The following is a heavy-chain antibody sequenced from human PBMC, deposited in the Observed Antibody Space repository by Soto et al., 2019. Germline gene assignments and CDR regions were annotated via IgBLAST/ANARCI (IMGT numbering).Heavy chain of an antibody. J-gene: IGHJ6*02. V-gene: IGHV4-4*02. CDR3: ATSGWNEDFYYYYGMDV. CDR2: IYHSGNT. CDR1: GDSVTRSNW. D-gene: IGHD6-19*01. Sequence: PSETLFLTCAVSGDSVTRSNWWSWVRQSPGKGLEWIGEIYHSGNTKYNPSLKSRITMSVDKAKNQFSLKMTSVTAADTAVYYCATSGWNEDFYYYYGMDVWGQGTTVTVSS.